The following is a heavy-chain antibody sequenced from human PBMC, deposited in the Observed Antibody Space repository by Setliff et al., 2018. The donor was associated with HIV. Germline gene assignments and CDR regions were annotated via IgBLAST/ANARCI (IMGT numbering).Heavy chain of an antibody. J-gene: IGHJ4*02. CDR1: GGTFSSYA. Sequence: SVKVSCKASGGTFSSYAISWVRQAPGQGLDWMGGIIPVFGTTNYAQKFQGRVTITADESTSTAYMELGSLRSEDTAVYYCARGGVYYYDSSGWSMDYWGQGTLVTVSS. V-gene: IGHV1-69*13. D-gene: IGHD3-22*01. CDR2: IIPVFGTT. CDR3: ARGGVYYYDSSGWSMDY.